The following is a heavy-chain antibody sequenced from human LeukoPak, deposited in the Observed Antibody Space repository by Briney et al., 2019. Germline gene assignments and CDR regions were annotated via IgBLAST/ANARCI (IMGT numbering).Heavy chain of an antibody. CDR2: INPNSGGT. CDR1: GSTFTGYY. J-gene: IGHJ4*02. Sequence: GASVKLSCKAAGSTFTGYYMHWGRQAPGQGLGWMRMINPNSGGTNYAQKFQGRVTMTRDTSISTTYMELSRLRSDDTAVYYCARDLGSVVAATQMVDCWGQGTLVTVSS. D-gene: IGHD2-15*01. CDR3: ARDLGSVVAATQMVDC. V-gene: IGHV1-2*02.